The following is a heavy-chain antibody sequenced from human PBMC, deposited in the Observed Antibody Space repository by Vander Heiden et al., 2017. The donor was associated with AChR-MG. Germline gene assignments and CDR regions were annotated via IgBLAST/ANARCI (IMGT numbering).Heavy chain of an antibody. CDR3: ARHNDIAVAGSFDY. V-gene: IGHV4-39*01. D-gene: IGHD6-19*01. J-gene: IGHJ4*02. CDR1: GGSISSSSYY. CDR2: IYYSGST. Sequence: QLQLQESGPGLVKPSETLSLTCTVSGGSISSSSYYWGWIRQPPGKGLEWIGSIYYSGSTYYNPSLKSRVTISVDTSKNQFSRKLSSVTAADTAVYYCARHNDIAVAGSFDYWGQGTLVTVSS.